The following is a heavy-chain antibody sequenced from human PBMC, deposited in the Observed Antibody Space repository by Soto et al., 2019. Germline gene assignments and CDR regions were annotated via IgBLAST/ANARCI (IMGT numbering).Heavy chain of an antibody. CDR1: GYTFTSYA. Sequence: QVQLVQSGAEVKKPGASVKVSCKASGYTFTSYAMHWVRQAPGQRLEWMGWINAGNGNTKYSQKFQGRVTITRDTSASTAYMELSSLRSEDTAVYYCARDQATGSYYEGNYYYGMDVWGQGTTVTVSS. V-gene: IGHV1-3*01. CDR3: ARDQATGSYYEGNYYYGMDV. J-gene: IGHJ6*02. D-gene: IGHD3-10*01. CDR2: INAGNGNT.